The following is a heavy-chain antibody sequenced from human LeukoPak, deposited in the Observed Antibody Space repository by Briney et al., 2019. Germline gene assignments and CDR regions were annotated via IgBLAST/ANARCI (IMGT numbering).Heavy chain of an antibody. CDR2: IPYDGTDK. CDR1: GFTFTNYA. CDR3: ARGFVLGAAKNYFDY. J-gene: IGHJ4*02. Sequence: GSPLLSCSASGFTFTNYALHWVRQAPGKGAEWVAVIPYDGTDKYYADSVKGRFTISRDNSKNTLSLQMNSLRAEDTALYYCARGFVLGAAKNYFDYWGQGALVTVSS. V-gene: IGHV3-30-3*01. D-gene: IGHD2-21*02.